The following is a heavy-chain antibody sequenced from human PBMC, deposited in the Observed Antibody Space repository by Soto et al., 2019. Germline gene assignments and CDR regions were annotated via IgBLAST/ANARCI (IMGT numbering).Heavy chain of an antibody. CDR1: GYSVSSNTAA. CDR3: ARGKIAVAGRHYYYYYGMDV. D-gene: IGHD6-19*01. Sequence: SHTLSLTCAISGYSVSSNTAAWNWIRSSPSRGLEWLGRTYYRSNWRHDYAVSVKSRITINPDTSKNQFSLQLNSVTPEDTAVYYCARGKIAVAGRHYYYYYGMDVWGQGTTVTVSS. CDR2: TYYRSNWRH. V-gene: IGHV6-1*01. J-gene: IGHJ6*02.